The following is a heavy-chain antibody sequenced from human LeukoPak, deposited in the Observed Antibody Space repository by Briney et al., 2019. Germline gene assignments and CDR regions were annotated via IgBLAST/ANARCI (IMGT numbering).Heavy chain of an antibody. Sequence: GGSLRLSCAASVFTFSRYWMSWVRQAPGKGLEWVADINLDGSEKYYVDSVKRRFTISRDNAKNSLYLQMNSLRAEDTAVYYFAREKTYYDYVWGSYRSYYFDYWGQGTLVTVSS. CDR2: INLDGSEK. CDR1: VFTFSRYW. CDR3: AREKTYYDYVWGSYRSYYFDY. D-gene: IGHD3-16*02. V-gene: IGHV3-7*01. J-gene: IGHJ4*02.